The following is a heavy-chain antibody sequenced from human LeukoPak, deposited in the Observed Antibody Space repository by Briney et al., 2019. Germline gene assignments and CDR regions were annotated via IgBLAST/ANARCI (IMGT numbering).Heavy chain of an antibody. CDR2: INHSGST. CDR1: GGSISSYY. J-gene: IGHJ5*02. V-gene: IGHV4-34*01. CDR3: AGTYYYDSSGYYSWFDP. Sequence: SSETLSLTCTVSGGSISSYYWSWIRQPPGKGLEWIGEINHSGSTNYNPSLKSRVTISVDTSKNQFSLKLSSVTAADTAVYYCAGTYYYDSSGYYSWFDPWGQGTLVTVSS. D-gene: IGHD3-22*01.